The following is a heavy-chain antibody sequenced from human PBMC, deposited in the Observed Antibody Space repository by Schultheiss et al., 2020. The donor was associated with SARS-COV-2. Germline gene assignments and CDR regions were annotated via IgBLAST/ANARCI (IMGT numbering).Heavy chain of an antibody. CDR2: IYSGGST. V-gene: IGHV3-53*05. Sequence: GGSLRLSCAASGFTFDDYAMHWVRQAPGKGLEWVSVIYSGGSTYYADSVKGRFTISRDNSKNTLYLQMNSLRAEDTALYYCAKDRWYQLLTYGMDVWGQGATVTVSS. D-gene: IGHD2-2*01. J-gene: IGHJ6*02. CDR3: AKDRWYQLLTYGMDV. CDR1: GFTFDDYA.